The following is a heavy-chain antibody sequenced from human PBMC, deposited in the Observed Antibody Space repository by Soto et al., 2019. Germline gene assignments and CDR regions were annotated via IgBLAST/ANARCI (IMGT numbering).Heavy chain of an antibody. V-gene: IGHV3-23*01. D-gene: IGHD5-18*01. CDR1: GFTFSSYA. J-gene: IGHJ2*01. CDR2: ISGSGGST. CDR3: AKLSGYSYGPPDL. Sequence: EVQLLESGGGLVQPGGSLRLSCAASGFTFSSYAMSWVRQAPGKRLEWVSAISGSGGSTYYADSVKGRFTISRDNSKNTLYLQMNSLRAEDTAVYYCAKLSGYSYGPPDLWGRGTLVTVSS.